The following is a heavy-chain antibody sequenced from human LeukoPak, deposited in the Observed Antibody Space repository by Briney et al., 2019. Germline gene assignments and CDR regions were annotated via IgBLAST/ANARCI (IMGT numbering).Heavy chain of an antibody. CDR3: AKDEASGSSSGP. J-gene: IGHJ5*02. D-gene: IGHD6-6*01. CDR1: GFTVSSNY. CDR2: ISGSGGST. V-gene: IGHV3-23*01. Sequence: GGSLRLSCAASGFTVSSNYMSWVRQAPGKGLEWVSAISGSGGSTYYADSVKGRFTISRDNSKNTLYLQMNSLRVEDTAVYYCAKDEASGSSSGPWGQGTLVTVSS.